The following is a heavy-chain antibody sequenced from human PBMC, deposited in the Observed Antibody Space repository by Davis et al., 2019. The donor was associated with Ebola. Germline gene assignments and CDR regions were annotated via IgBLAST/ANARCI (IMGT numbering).Heavy chain of an antibody. V-gene: IGHV3-48*02. Sequence: GGSLRLSYAASGFTFSDYSMSWVRQAPGKGLEWLSYISSGGVTTYYADSVKSRFSSSRDNAKRSLFLQMNSLRDEDTAVYYCARVNLWSRGWGMDVWGKGTTVTVSS. J-gene: IGHJ6*03. CDR1: GFTFSDYS. D-gene: IGHD2-21*01. CDR3: ARVNLWSRGWGMDV. CDR2: ISSGGVTT.